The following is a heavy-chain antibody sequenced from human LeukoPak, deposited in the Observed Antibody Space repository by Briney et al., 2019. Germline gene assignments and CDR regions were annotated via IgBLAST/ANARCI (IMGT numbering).Heavy chain of an antibody. D-gene: IGHD2-2*01. J-gene: IGHJ4*02. V-gene: IGHV4-59*12. CDR2: IYNSGST. Sequence: SETLSLTCSVSGGSMNSYYWSWIRQSPGKGLEWIGYIYNSGSTNYNPSLQSRVTISVDTSKNQFSLKLNSVSAADTGVYYCARLVGHCNNTRCSLRDYWGQGTLVTVSS. CDR1: GGSMNSYY. CDR3: ARLVGHCNNTRCSLRDY.